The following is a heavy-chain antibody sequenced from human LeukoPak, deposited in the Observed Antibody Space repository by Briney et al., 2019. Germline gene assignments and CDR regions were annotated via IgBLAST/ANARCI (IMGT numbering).Heavy chain of an antibody. J-gene: IGHJ4*02. V-gene: IGHV3-23*01. CDR1: GFTFSSYA. CDR3: AKEVVGDVLRFLEWFDY. CDR2: ISGSGGST. Sequence: GGSLRLSCAASGFTFSSYAMSWVRQAPGKGLEWVSVISGSGGSTYYADSVKGRFTISRDNSKNTLYLQMNSLRAEDTAVYYCAKEVVGDVLRFLEWFDYWGQGTLVTVSS. D-gene: IGHD3-3*01.